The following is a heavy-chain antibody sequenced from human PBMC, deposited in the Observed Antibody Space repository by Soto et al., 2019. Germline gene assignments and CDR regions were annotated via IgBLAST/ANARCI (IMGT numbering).Heavy chain of an antibody. V-gene: IGHV2-5*01. Sequence: SCPTLVNPTQTLTLTCTFSGFSLSTTGVGXSWIRQPPGKALEWLALIYWHDDKRYSPSLKSRLTITKDTSKNQVVLTMTNMDPVDTATYYCARRGGATVGLYYFDYWGQGALVTVSS. CDR1: GFSLSTTGVG. CDR2: IYWHDDK. J-gene: IGHJ4*02. CDR3: ARRGGATVGLYYFDY. D-gene: IGHD3-16*01.